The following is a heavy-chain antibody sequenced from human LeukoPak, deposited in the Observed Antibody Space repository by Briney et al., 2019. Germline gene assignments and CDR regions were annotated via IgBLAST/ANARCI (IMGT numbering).Heavy chain of an antibody. CDR1: GYTFTSYA. CDR3: ARATTPTYYYDSSGYHPPDT. D-gene: IGHD3-22*01. CDR2: INTNTGNP. Sequence: ASVKVSCNASGYTFTSYAMNWVRQAPGQGLEWMGWINTNTGNPTYAQGFTGRFAFSLDTSVSTAYLQISSLKAEDTAVYYCARATTPTYYYDSSGYHPPDTWGQGTLVTVSS. J-gene: IGHJ5*02. V-gene: IGHV7-4-1*02.